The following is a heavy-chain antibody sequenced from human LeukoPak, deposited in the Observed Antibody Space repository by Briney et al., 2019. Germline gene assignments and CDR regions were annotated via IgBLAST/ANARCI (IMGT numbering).Heavy chain of an antibody. Sequence: GASVSVSYTASDYTFTSYGISWVRQAPGQGLEWRGWISAYNGNTNYAQKLQGRVTMTTDTSTSTAYMELRSLRSDDTAVYYCASARAGYFDWLLNYWGQGTLVTVSS. V-gene: IGHV1-18*01. CDR2: ISAYNGNT. D-gene: IGHD3-9*01. CDR1: DYTFTSYG. CDR3: ASARAGYFDWLLNY. J-gene: IGHJ4*02.